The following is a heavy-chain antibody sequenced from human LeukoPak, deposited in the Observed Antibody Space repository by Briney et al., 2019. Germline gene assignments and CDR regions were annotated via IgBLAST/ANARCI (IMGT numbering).Heavy chain of an antibody. Sequence: PGGSLRLSCAASGFTFSSYGMHWVRQAPGKGLEWVANIKRDGSEKHYVDSVKGRFTISRDNGKNSLFLQMNSLRAEDTAVYYCTRDEPMGSYWGQGTLVTVSS. CDR3: TRDEPMGSY. CDR1: GFTFSSYG. CDR2: IKRDGSEK. J-gene: IGHJ4*02. V-gene: IGHV3-7*01. D-gene: IGHD3-10*01.